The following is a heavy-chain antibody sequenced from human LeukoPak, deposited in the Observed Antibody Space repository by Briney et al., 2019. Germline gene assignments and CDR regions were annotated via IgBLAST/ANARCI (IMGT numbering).Heavy chain of an antibody. J-gene: IGHJ3*02. Sequence: ASVKVSFKGSGYTLTGYYIDWGRQGPGPGLGLEGGINPNSGGTNYAQKFQGRVTMTRDTSISTVYMELSSLRSEDTAVYYCARGYNSGWRIAFGIWGQGTMVTVSS. D-gene: IGHD6-19*01. CDR3: ARGYNSGWRIAFGI. CDR1: GYTLTGYY. V-gene: IGHV1-2*02. CDR2: INPNSGGT.